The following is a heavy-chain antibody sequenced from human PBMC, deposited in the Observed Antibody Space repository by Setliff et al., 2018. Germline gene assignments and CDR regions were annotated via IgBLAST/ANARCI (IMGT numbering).Heavy chain of an antibody. CDR3: AKPSWNYVADWFDP. Sequence: ETLSLSCAASGFSFTTYTMTWVRQAPGKGLEWVSSISGGDSSTNYADSVKGRFIISRDNSKNTLYLQMNSLRVDDTAVYYCAKPSWNYVADWFDPWGQGTLVTVSS. CDR1: GFSFTTYT. CDR2: ISGGDSST. D-gene: IGHD1-7*01. V-gene: IGHV3-23*01. J-gene: IGHJ5*02.